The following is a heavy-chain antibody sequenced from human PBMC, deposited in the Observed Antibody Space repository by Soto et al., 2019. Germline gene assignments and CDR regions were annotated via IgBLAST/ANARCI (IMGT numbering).Heavy chain of an antibody. CDR2: ISDSGGST. V-gene: IGHV3-23*01. D-gene: IGHD2-2*01. J-gene: IGHJ4*02. Sequence: GKGLEWVSSISDSGGSTYYADSVKGRFTVSRDNSKNTLYLQMNSLRAEDTAVYYWAKSRDGSTSRTTDYWGQGILVSV. CDR3: AKSRDGSTSRTTDY.